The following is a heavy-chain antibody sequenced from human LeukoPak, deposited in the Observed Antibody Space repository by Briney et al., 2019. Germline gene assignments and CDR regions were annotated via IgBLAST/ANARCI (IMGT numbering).Heavy chain of an antibody. CDR2: ISYDGTNK. Sequence: GGSLRLSCAASGFTLSSYGMHWVRQAPGKGLEWVAVISYDGTNKYYADSVKGRFTISRDNAKNSLYLQMNSLRAEDTAVYYCARVVGASRPFDYWGQGTLVTVSS. J-gene: IGHJ4*02. CDR3: ARVVGASRPFDY. D-gene: IGHD1-26*01. CDR1: GFTLSSYG. V-gene: IGHV3-30*03.